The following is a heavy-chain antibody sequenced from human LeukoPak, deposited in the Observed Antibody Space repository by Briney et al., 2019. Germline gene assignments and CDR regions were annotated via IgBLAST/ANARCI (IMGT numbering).Heavy chain of an antibody. J-gene: IGHJ4*02. CDR3: AKDRSIAARAFDY. CDR2: IRYDGSNK. CDR1: GFTFSSYG. Sequence: GRSLRLSCAASGFTFSSYGMHWVRQAPGKGLEWVAFIRYDGSNKYYADSVKGRFTISRDNSKNTLYLQMNSLRAEDTAVYYCAKDRSIAARAFDYWGQGTLVTVSS. D-gene: IGHD6-6*01. V-gene: IGHV3-30*02.